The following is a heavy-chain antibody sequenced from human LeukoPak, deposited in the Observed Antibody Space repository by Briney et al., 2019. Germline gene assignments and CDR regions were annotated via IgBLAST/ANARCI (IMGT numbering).Heavy chain of an antibody. Sequence: SETLSLTRTVSGDYITRGYYWGWIGQPPGKGLEGIGTIYHSGSTYHNPSLKRRVAISVDTSKHRVYLKQSSVTAAHTRVYYSARHYDNLTGFFDYWGQGTLVTVSS. CDR1: GDYITRGYY. D-gene: IGHD3-9*01. V-gene: IGHV4-38-2*02. CDR2: IYHSGST. CDR3: ARHYDNLTGFFDY. J-gene: IGHJ4*02.